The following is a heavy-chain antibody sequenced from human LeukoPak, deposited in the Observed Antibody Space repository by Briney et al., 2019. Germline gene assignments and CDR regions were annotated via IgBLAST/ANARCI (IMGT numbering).Heavy chain of an antibody. CDR3: ARDQTFVGGTYC. CDR1: GFTFSSYW. J-gene: IGHJ4*02. CDR2: VNRDGSRT. D-gene: IGHD2-21*02. V-gene: IGHV3-74*01. Sequence: PGGSLRLSCSASGFTFSSYWMHWVRQVPGKGLVWVSRVNRDGSRTSQADSVKGRFTISRDNAKNTLYLQMNSLRAEDTAVYYCARDQTFVGGTYCWGQGTLVTVSS.